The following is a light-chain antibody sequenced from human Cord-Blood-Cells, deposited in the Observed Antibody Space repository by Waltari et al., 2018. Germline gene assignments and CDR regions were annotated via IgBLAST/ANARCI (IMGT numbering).Light chain of an antibody. CDR1: SSDVGGYHY. Sequence: QSALTQPASVSGSPGQSITISCTGTSSDVGGYHYFSLYQQHPGKAPKLMIYDVSKRPSGVSNRFSGSKSGNTASLTISGLQAEDEADYYCSSYTSSSTWVFGGGTKLTVL. J-gene: IGLJ3*02. CDR2: DVS. CDR3: SSYTSSSTWV. V-gene: IGLV2-14*01.